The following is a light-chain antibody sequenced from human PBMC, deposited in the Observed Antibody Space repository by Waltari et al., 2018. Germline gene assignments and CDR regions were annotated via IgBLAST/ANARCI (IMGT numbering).Light chain of an antibody. V-gene: IGLV2-14*03. CDR3: SSYTISSTLNWV. Sequence: QSALTQPASVSGSPGQSITISCTGTSSDVGGFNFVSWYQQHPGKAPKLMIYDVSKRPSGVSNRFSGSKSGNTASLTISGLQAEDKADYYCSSYTISSTLNWVFGGGTKLTVL. CDR1: SSDVGGFNF. CDR2: DVS. J-gene: IGLJ3*02.